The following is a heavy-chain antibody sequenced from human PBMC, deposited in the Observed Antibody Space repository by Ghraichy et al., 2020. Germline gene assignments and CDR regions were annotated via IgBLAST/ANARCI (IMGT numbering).Heavy chain of an antibody. J-gene: IGHJ6*02. V-gene: IGHV4-34*01. CDR1: GGSFSGYY. CDR2: INHSGST. Sequence: SETLSLTCAVYGGSFSGYYWSWIRQPPGKGLEWIGEINHSGSTNYNPSLKSRVTISVDTSKNQFSLKLSSVTAADTAVYYCARGSRGDEHYYYGMDVWGQGTTVTVSS. D-gene: IGHD2-21*01. CDR3: ARGSRGDEHYYYGMDV.